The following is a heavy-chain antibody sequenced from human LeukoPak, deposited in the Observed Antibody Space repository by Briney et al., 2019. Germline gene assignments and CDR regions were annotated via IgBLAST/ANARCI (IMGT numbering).Heavy chain of an antibody. D-gene: IGHD2-15*01. CDR1: GFTFSSYA. V-gene: IGHV3-30*03. J-gene: IGHJ6*02. CDR2: ISYDGSNK. CDR3: ARDFRVVVAATLADYYYGMDV. Sequence: PGGSLRLSCAASGFTFSSYAMSWVRQAPGKGLEWVAVISYDGSNKYYADSVKGRFTISRDNSKNTLYLQMNSLRAEDTAVYYCARDFRVVVAATLADYYYGMDVWGQGTTVTVSS.